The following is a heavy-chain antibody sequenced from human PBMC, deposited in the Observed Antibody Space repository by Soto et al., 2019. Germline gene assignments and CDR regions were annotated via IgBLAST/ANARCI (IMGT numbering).Heavy chain of an antibody. V-gene: IGHV3-15*07. CDR2: IKLKSYGGTT. D-gene: IGHD6-19*01. CDR3: NTQWLAYFDH. Sequence: PGGSLRLSCAASVFTVSNAWMSWVRRAPGKWLEWFGRIKLKSYGGTTDYAAPVXXRVTISRYDPKXTMYPXNNSLKTEDTAVYYCNTQWLAYFDHWGQGX. J-gene: IGHJ4*02. CDR1: VFTVSNAW.